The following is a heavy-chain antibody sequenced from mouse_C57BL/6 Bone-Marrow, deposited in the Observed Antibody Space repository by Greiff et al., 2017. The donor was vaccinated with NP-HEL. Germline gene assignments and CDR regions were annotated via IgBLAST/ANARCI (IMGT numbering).Heavy chain of an antibody. V-gene: IGHV10-1*01. CDR2: IRSKSNNYAT. D-gene: IGHD2-4*01. CDR3: VRHRFYDYDEGYFDV. CDR1: GFSFNTYA. Sequence: DVQLVESGGGLVQPKGSLKLSCAASGFSFNTYAMNWVRQAPGKGLEWVARIRSKSNNYATYYADSVKDRFTISRDDSESMLYLQMNNLKTEDTAMYYCVRHRFYDYDEGYFDVWGTGTTVTVSS. J-gene: IGHJ1*03.